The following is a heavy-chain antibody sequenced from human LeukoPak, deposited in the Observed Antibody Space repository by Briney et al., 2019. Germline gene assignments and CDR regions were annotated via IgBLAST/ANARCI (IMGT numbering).Heavy chain of an antibody. J-gene: IGHJ6*02. D-gene: IGHD2-2*01. V-gene: IGHV4-59*01. CDR2: INYSGST. CDR1: GGSISSYY. Sequence: SETLSLTCTVSGGSISSYYWSWIRQPPGKGLEWIGYINYSGSTNYNPSLKSRVTISVDTSKNQFSLKLCSVTAADTAVYYCAREVVVPAAQASYYYYGMDVWGQGTTVTVSS. CDR3: AREVVVPAAQASYYYYGMDV.